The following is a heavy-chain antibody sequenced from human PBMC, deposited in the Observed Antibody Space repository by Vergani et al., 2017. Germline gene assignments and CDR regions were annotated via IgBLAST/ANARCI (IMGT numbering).Heavy chain of an antibody. CDR3: ARDDYASYYDFWGGPERAFDI. CDR1: GFTFSSYA. J-gene: IGHJ3*02. Sequence: QVQLVESGGGVVQPGRSLRLSRAASGFTFSSYAMHWVRQAPGKGLEWVAVISYAGSNKYYADSVKGRFTISRDNSKNTLYLQMNSLRAEDTAVYYCARDDYASYYDFWGGPERAFDIWGQGTMVTVSS. CDR2: ISYAGSNK. D-gene: IGHD3-3*01. V-gene: IGHV3-30-3*01.